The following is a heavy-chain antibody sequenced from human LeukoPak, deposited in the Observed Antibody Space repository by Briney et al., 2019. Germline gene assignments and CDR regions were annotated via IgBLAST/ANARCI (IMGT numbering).Heavy chain of an antibody. D-gene: IGHD3-3*01. CDR1: GGSISSSSYY. CDR2: IYYSGST. Sequence: SETLSLACTVSGGSISSSSYYWGWIRQPPGKGLEWIGSIYYSGSTYYNPSLKSRVTISVDTSKNQFSLRLSSVTAADTAVYYCARQGNDFWSGYPYYFDYWGQGTLVTVSS. J-gene: IGHJ4*02. CDR3: ARQGNDFWSGYPYYFDY. V-gene: IGHV4-39*01.